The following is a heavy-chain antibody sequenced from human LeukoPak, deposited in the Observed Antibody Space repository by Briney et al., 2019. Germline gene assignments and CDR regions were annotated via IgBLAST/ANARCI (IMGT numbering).Heavy chain of an antibody. J-gene: IGHJ4*02. CDR1: GGSISSSSYY. CDR2: IYYSGST. Sequence: SETLSLTCTVSGGSISSSSYYWGWIRQPPGKGLEWIGSIYYSGSTYYNPSLKSQVTISVDTSKNQFSLKLSSVTAADTAVYYCARDDSSGYYVDYWGQGTLVTVSS. V-gene: IGHV4-39*07. CDR3: ARDDSSGYYVDY. D-gene: IGHD3-22*01.